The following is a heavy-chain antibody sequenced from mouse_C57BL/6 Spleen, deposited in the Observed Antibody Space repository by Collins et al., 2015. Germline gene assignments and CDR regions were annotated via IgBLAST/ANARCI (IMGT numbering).Heavy chain of an antibody. CDR2: ISSGGDYI. CDR1: GFTFSSYA. V-gene: IGHV5-9-1*02. J-gene: IGHJ4*01. Sequence: EVKLVESGGGLVKPGGSLKLSCAASGFTFSSYAMSWVRQTPEKRLEWVAYISSGGDYIYYADTVKGRFTISRDNARKILYLQMSSLKSEDTAMYYCTRDDSYYYGMDYWGQGTSVTVSS. CDR3: TRDDSYYYGMDY. D-gene: IGHD2-4*01.